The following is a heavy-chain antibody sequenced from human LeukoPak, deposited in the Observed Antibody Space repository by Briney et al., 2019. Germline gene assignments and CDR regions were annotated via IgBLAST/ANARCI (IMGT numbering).Heavy chain of an antibody. V-gene: IGHV3-21*01. J-gene: IGHJ3*02. D-gene: IGHD2-21*01. Sequence: GGSLRLSCAASGFTFSSYSMNWVRQAPGKGLEWVSSISSSSSYIYYADSVKGRFTIPRDNAKNSLYLQMNSLRAEDTAVYYCARDPRVVSGAFDIWGQGTMVTVSS. CDR2: ISSSSSYI. CDR3: ARDPRVVSGAFDI. CDR1: GFTFSSYS.